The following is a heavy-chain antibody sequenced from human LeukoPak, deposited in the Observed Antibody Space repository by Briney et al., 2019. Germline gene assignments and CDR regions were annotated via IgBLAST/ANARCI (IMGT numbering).Heavy chain of an antibody. Sequence: PSETLSLTCTVSGGSISSYYWSWIRQPPGKGLEWIGYIYYSGSTYYNPSLKSRVTISVDTSKNQFSLKLSSVTAADTAVYYCARAPPVNCSGGSCHHDAFDIWGQGTMVTVSS. CDR3: ARAPPVNCSGGSCHHDAFDI. J-gene: IGHJ3*02. CDR1: GGSISSYY. CDR2: IYYSGST. D-gene: IGHD2-15*01. V-gene: IGHV4-59*06.